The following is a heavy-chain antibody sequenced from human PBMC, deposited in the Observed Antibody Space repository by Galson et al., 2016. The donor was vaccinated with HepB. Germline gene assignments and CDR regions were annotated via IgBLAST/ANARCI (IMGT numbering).Heavy chain of an antibody. J-gene: IGHJ6*02. CDR3: VSGYCSVDNCPDPHFNYGMDV. V-gene: IGHV3-64D*06. Sequence: SLRLSCAASGFTFSRFAMHWVRQAPGQGLEFVSAINSRGDTTYYAVSVKGRFTTSRDNSKNTLYLQMSSLRADDTAVYYCVSGYCSVDNCPDPHFNYGMDVWGQGTTVTVSS. CDR2: INSRGDTT. CDR1: GFTFSRFA. D-gene: IGHD2-15*01.